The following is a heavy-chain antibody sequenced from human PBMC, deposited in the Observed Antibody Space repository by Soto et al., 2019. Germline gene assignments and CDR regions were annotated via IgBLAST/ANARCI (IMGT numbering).Heavy chain of an antibody. Sequence: GGSLRLSCVASRFTFSNYAMSWVRQAPGKGLEWVSAISGSGGSTYYADSVKGRFTISRDNSKNTLYLQMKSLRAEDTAVYYCAKDRPGRTYYYDSSGSLWGQGTLVTVSS. CDR3: AKDRPGRTYYYDSSGSL. CDR2: ISGSGGST. J-gene: IGHJ4*02. D-gene: IGHD3-22*01. V-gene: IGHV3-23*01. CDR1: RFTFSNYA.